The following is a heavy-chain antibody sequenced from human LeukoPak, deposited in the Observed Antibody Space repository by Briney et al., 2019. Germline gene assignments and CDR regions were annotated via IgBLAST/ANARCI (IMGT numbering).Heavy chain of an antibody. CDR3: ARDEYYDSSGPPGFDY. CDR1: GYTFTSYG. D-gene: IGHD3-22*01. J-gene: IGHJ4*02. Sequence: ASVKVSCKASGYTFTSYGISWVRQAPGQGLEWMGWISAYNGNTNYAQKLQGRVTMTTDTSTSTAYMKLRSLRAEDTAVYYCARDEYYDSSGPPGFDYWGQGTLVTVSS. CDR2: ISAYNGNT. V-gene: IGHV1-18*01.